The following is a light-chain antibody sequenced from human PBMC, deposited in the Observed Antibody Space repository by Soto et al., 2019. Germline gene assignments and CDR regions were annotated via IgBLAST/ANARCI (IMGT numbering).Light chain of an antibody. J-gene: IGKJ2*01. CDR2: DAS. V-gene: IGKV1-33*01. CDR1: QDINNY. CDR3: QQCDNLPYT. Sequence: DVLMNQSPSSLSASVGDRVTITCQASQDINNYLNWYQQKPGKAPKLLIYDASNLETGVPSRFSGSGSGTEFTFPISSLQPEDIATYFCQQCDNLPYTFGQGTKLEMK.